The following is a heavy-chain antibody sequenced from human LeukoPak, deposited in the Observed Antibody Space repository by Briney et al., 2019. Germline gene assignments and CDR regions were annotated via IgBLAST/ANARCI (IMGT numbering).Heavy chain of an antibody. CDR3: AKDIVVVPADLTDY. CDR1: GFTFSSYA. CDR2: ISGSGGST. J-gene: IGHJ4*02. D-gene: IGHD2-2*01. Sequence: HGGSLRLSCAASGFTFSSYAMSWVRQAPGKGLVWVSAISGSGGSTYYADSVKGRFTISRDNSKNTLYLQMNSLRAEDTAVYYCAKDIVVVPADLTDYWGQGTLVTVSS. V-gene: IGHV3-23*01.